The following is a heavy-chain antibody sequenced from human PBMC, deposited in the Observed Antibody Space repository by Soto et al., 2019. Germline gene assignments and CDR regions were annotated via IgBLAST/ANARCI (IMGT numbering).Heavy chain of an antibody. V-gene: IGHV1-69*08. Sequence: QVQLVQSGAEVKKPGSSVKVSCKASGGTFSSYTISWVRQAPGQGLEWMGRIIPILGIANYAQKFQGRVTITADKSTSTAYMELSSLRSEDTAVYYCAREGERYFDWLSFGGYYYYGMDVWGQGTTVTVSS. CDR2: IIPILGIA. J-gene: IGHJ6*02. CDR1: GGTFSSYT. CDR3: AREGERYFDWLSFGGYYYYGMDV. D-gene: IGHD3-9*01.